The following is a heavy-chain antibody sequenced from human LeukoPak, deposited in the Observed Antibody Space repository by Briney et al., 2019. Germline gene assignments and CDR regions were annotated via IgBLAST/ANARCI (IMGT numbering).Heavy chain of an antibody. V-gene: IGHV4-38-2*02. D-gene: IGHD6-13*01. CDR3: VRAGYSSSWYWFDP. CDR2: IYHSGST. CDR1: GYSISSGYY. J-gene: IGHJ5*02. Sequence: SETLSLTCTVSGYSISSGYYWGWIRQPPGKGLEWIGSIYHSGSTYYNPSLKSRVTISVDTSKNQFSLRLSSVTAADTAVYYCVRAGYSSSWYWFDPWGQGTLVTVSS.